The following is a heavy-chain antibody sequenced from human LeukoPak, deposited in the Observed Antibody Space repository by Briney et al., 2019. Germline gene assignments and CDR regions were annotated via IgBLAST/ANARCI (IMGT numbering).Heavy chain of an antibody. CDR2: INPNSGGT. J-gene: IGHJ4*02. D-gene: IGHD3-9*01. V-gene: IGHV1-2*02. Sequence: ASLKVSCKASGYTFTDYYMHWVRQAPGQELEWMGWINPNSGGTNYAQKFYARVTMTRDTSISTAYMELSRLRSDDTAVFYCARSPDILTGENFDYWGQGTLDTVSS. CDR3: ARSPDILTGENFDY. CDR1: GYTFTDYY.